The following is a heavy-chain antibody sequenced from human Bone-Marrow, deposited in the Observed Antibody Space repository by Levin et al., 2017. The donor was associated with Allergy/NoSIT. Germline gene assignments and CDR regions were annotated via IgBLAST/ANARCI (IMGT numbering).Heavy chain of an antibody. CDR3: ARDESSILGPTYRFDY. V-gene: IGHV3-7*01. D-gene: IGHD1-26*01. CDR1: GFTFSSYL. J-gene: IGHJ4*02. Sequence: GGSLRLSCAASGFTFSSYLMSWVRQAPGKGLEWVANIKEDGSEKNYVDSVKGRFTISRDNAKNSLYLQMNSLRAEDTAVYYCARDESSILGPTYRFDYWGQGTLVAVSS. CDR2: IKEDGSEK.